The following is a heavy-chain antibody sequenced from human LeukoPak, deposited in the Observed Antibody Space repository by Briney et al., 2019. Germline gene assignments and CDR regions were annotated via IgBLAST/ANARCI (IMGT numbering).Heavy chain of an antibody. J-gene: IGHJ4*02. Sequence: GGSLRLSCAASGFTFSSYAMSWVRQAPGKGLEWVSAISSSSGYTDYADSVKGRFTISRDNSKNTLYLQMNSLRAADTAVYSVAKGSAYYYDSSGYFGDYFDYWGQGTRVTVSS. CDR2: ISSSSGYT. CDR3: AKGSAYYYDSSGYFGDYFDY. D-gene: IGHD3-22*01. V-gene: IGHV3-23*01. CDR1: GFTFSSYA.